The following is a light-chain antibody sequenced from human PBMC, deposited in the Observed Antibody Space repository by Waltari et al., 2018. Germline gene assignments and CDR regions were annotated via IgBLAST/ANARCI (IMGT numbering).Light chain of an antibody. V-gene: IGKV3-11*01. Sequence: EIVLTQSPATLSLSQGERGPPSCRASQSVARYLAWYQQKSGQAPRLLIYDASNRATGIPARFSGSGSGTDFTLTISGLGADDFAVYFCQQRGNSPTTFGQGTRLEI. CDR3: QQRGNSPTT. CDR2: DAS. CDR1: QSVARY. J-gene: IGKJ5*01.